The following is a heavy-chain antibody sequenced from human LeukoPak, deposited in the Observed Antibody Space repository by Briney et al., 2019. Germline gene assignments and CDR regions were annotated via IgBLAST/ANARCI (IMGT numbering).Heavy chain of an antibody. Sequence: GGSLRLSCAASGFTFNSYTMNWVRQAPGKGLEWVSYISSTSSYIHYADSVKGRFTISRDNAKNSLYPQTNSLRAEDTAVYYCARTSSGWAPPQPAWYFDLWGRGTLVTVSS. CDR2: ISSTSSYI. CDR3: ARTSSGWAPPQPAWYFDL. D-gene: IGHD6-19*01. J-gene: IGHJ2*01. V-gene: IGHV3-21*01. CDR1: GFTFNSYT.